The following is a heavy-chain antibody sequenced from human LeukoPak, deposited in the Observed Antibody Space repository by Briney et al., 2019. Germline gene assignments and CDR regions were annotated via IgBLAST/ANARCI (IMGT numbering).Heavy chain of an antibody. V-gene: IGHV3-23*01. J-gene: IGHJ6*02. CDR1: GFTFSSYA. D-gene: IGHD5-18*01. Sequence: GGSLRLSCAISGFTFSSYAMRWVRQTPGKGLECVSGISGSGGSTDYADSVKGRFTISRDNSKNTLYLLMNSLRAEDTAIYYCARRGYSFGYVDVWGQGTTVTVSS. CDR2: ISGSGGST. CDR3: ARRGYSFGYVDV.